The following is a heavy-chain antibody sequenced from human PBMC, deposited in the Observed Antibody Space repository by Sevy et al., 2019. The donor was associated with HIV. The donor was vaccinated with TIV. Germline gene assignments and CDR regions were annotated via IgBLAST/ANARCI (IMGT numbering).Heavy chain of an antibody. D-gene: IGHD1-1*01. Sequence: GGSLRLSCAASGFTFSSYGMSWVRQAPGKGLQWVSSILNSGGGTTYADSVRGRFTISRDNSKNMLYLQMNSLRAEDSAVYYCTKGDESNDWDLGYWGQGTLVTVSS. V-gene: IGHV3-23*01. CDR2: ILNSGGGT. J-gene: IGHJ4*02. CDR3: TKGDESNDWDLGY. CDR1: GFTFSSYG.